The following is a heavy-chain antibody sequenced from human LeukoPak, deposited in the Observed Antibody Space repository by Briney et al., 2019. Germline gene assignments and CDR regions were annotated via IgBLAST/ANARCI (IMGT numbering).Heavy chain of an antibody. CDR1: GYTFTSYY. J-gene: IGHJ4*02. V-gene: IGHV1-46*01. CDR3: ASTVGATIPFDY. CDR2: INPSGGST. Sequence: ASVKVSCKASGYTFTSYYMHWVRQAPGQGLEWMGIINPSGGSTSYAQKFQGRVTMTRDMSTSTVYMELSSLRSEDTAVYYCASTVGATIPFDYWGQGTLVTVSS. D-gene: IGHD1-26*01.